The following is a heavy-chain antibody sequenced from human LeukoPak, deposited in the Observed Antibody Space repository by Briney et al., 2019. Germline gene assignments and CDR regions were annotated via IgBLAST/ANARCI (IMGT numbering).Heavy chain of an antibody. Sequence: SETLSLTCAVYGGSFSGYYWSWIRQPPGKGLEWIGEINHSGSTNYNPSLKSRVTISVDTSKNQFSLKLSSVTAADTAVYYCAREKASIVAGGAFDIWGQGTMVTVSS. J-gene: IGHJ3*02. CDR1: GGSFSGYY. CDR3: AREKASIVAGGAFDI. V-gene: IGHV4-34*01. D-gene: IGHD6-19*01. CDR2: INHSGST.